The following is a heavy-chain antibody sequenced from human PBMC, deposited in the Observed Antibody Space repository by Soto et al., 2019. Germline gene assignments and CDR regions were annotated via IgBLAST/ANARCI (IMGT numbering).Heavy chain of an antibody. D-gene: IGHD2-21*01. J-gene: IGHJ6*03. Sequence: QVQLQQWGAGLLKPSETLSLTCVVSGGSLSDYFWSWIRQPPGMALEWIGEINPLGSINYNPSLKGRVTMSVDTSKNQFSLTLNSVTAADTATYYCARGGISHWAYFYYMDVWDRGTTVTVSS. CDR2: INPLGSI. V-gene: IGHV4-34*01. CDR1: GGSLSDYF. CDR3: ARGGISHWAYFYYMDV.